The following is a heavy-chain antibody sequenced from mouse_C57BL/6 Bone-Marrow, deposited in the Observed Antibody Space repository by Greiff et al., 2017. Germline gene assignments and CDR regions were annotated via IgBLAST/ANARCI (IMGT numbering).Heavy chain of an antibody. CDR3: TRDLYYGSSYYAMDY. D-gene: IGHD1-1*01. Sequence: DVMLVESGGGLVQPGGSMKLSCAASGFTFSDAWMDWVRQSPEKGLEWVAEIRNKANNHATYYAESVKGRFTISRDDSKSSVYLQMNSLRAEDTGIYYCTRDLYYGSSYYAMDYWGQGTSVTVSS. V-gene: IGHV6-6*01. J-gene: IGHJ4*01. CDR1: GFTFSDAW. CDR2: IRNKANNHAT.